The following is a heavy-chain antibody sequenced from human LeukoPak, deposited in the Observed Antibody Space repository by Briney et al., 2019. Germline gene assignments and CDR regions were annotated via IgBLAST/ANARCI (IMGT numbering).Heavy chain of an antibody. V-gene: IGHV3-23*01. CDR1: GFTFSSYA. CDR3: AKARYSDNSSGLD. J-gene: IGHJ4*01. Sequence: GSLRLSCAASGFTFSSYAMTWVRQAPGKGLEWVSGITNGGGSTYYADSVKGRFTISRDNSRNTLYLQMNSLRAEDAAVYYCAKARYSDNSSGLDWGQGTLVTVSS. D-gene: IGHD6-13*01. CDR2: ITNGGGST.